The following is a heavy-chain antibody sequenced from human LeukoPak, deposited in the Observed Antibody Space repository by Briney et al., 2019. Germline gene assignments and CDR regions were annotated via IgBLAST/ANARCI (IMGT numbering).Heavy chain of an antibody. D-gene: IGHD6-19*01. V-gene: IGHV1-69*05. Sequence: SVKVSCKASGGTFSSYAISWVRQAPGQGLEWMGGIIPIFGTANYAQKFQGRVTITTDESTSTAYMELSSLRSEDTAVYYCARDLQYSSGWDYFVYWGQGTLVTVSS. CDR3: ARDLQYSSGWDYFVY. J-gene: IGHJ4*02. CDR1: GGTFSSYA. CDR2: IIPIFGTA.